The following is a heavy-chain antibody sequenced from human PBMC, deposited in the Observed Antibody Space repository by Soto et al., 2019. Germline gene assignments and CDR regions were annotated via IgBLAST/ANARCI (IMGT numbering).Heavy chain of an antibody. V-gene: IGHV1-8*01. CDR1: GYTFTSYD. CDR2: MNPNSANT. D-gene: IGHD1-1*01. Sequence: QVQLVQSGAEVKKPGASVKVSCKASGYTFTSYDINWVRQATGQGLEWMGWMNPNSANTGYAQKFQGRGTMTRNTSISTAYMELSSLRSEDTAVYYCARERTGTTSMDVWGQGTTVTVSS. CDR3: ARERTGTTSMDV. J-gene: IGHJ6*02.